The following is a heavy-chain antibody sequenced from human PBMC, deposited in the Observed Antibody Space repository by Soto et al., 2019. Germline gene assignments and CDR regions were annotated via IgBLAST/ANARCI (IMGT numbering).Heavy chain of an antibody. Sequence: QVQLVESGGGVAQPGRSLRVSCVASGFTFSNYAMHWVRQAPGKGLEWVAIISYDGTEKKYVDSVKDRFTISRDNSKNTVYMQMNSLRPEDTAVYYCARGSGLTTISRFDYWGQGTLLTVSS. CDR3: ARGSGLTTISRFDY. D-gene: IGHD5-12*01. J-gene: IGHJ4*02. V-gene: IGHV3-30-3*01. CDR1: GFTFSNYA. CDR2: ISYDGTEK.